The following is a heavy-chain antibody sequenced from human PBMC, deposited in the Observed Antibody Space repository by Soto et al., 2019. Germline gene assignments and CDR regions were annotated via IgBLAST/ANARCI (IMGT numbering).Heavy chain of an antibody. V-gene: IGHV1-24*01. Sequence: ASVKVSCKVSGYTLTELSMRWVRQAPGKGLEWMGGFDPEDGETIYAQKFQGRVTMTEDASTDTVYMELSSLRSEDTAVYYCATGGGSGSYYSFGLSLTFDIWGQGTMVTVSS. D-gene: IGHD3-10*01. J-gene: IGHJ3*02. CDR2: FDPEDGET. CDR3: ATGGGSGSYYSFGLSLTFDI. CDR1: GYTLTELS.